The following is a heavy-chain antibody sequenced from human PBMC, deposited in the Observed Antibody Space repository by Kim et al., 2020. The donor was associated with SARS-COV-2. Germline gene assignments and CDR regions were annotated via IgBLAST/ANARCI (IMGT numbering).Heavy chain of an antibody. CDR1: GFTFSSYS. J-gene: IGHJ4*02. D-gene: IGHD2-2*01. CDR3: ARGMYCSSTSCYFFVY. Sequence: GGSLRLSCAASGFTFSSYSMNWVRQAPGKGLEWVSSISSSSSYIYYADSVKGRFTISRDNAKNSLYLQMNSLRAEDTAVYYCARGMYCSSTSCYFFVYWGQGTLVTVSS. V-gene: IGHV3-21*01. CDR2: ISSSSSYI.